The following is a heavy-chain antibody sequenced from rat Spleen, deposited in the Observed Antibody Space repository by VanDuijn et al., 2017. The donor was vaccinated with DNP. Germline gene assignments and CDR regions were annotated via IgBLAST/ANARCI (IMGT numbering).Heavy chain of an antibody. Sequence: EVQLQESGPGLVKPSQSLSLTCSVTDYSITSVYRWNWIRKFPRNKMEYIGHISYSGTTNYNPSLKSRISITRDTSKNQFFLQLNSVTTEVTATYYCARYGSVALDYWGQGVMVTVSS. CDR3: ARYGSVALDY. J-gene: IGHJ2*01. CDR2: ISYSGTT. D-gene: IGHD3-3*01. CDR1: DYSITSVY. V-gene: IGHV3-1*01.